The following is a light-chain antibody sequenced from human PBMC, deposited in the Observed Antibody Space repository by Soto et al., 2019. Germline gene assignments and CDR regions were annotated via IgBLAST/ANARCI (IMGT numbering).Light chain of an antibody. CDR3: LLDFRYFWA. CDR2: AAS. J-gene: IGKJ1*01. V-gene: IGKV1-6*01. CDR1: QAIRTA. Sequence: AIQLTQSPSSLSASVGDRVTITCRASQAIRTALGWYQQKPGKVPKLLIYAASTLQSGVPSRFSGSGSRTDFTLTISSLQPEDFATYYCLLDFRYFWAFGQGTKVDIK.